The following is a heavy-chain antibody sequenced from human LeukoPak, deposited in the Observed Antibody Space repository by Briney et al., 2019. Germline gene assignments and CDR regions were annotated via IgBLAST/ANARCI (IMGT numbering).Heavy chain of an antibody. Sequence: SETLSLTCAVYGGSFSGYYWSWIRQPPGKGLEWIGEINHSGSTNYNPSLKSRVTISVDTSKNQFSLKLSSVTAADTAVYYCARLRRATWGQGTLVTVSS. V-gene: IGHV4-34*01. CDR1: GGSFSGYY. CDR3: ARLRRAT. CDR2: INHSGST. J-gene: IGHJ4*02.